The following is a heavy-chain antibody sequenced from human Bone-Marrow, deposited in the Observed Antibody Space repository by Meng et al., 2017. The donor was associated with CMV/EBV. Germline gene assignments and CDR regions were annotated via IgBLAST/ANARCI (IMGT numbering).Heavy chain of an antibody. J-gene: IGHJ4*02. CDR1: GGSFSGYY. V-gene: IGHV4-34*01. CDR2: INHSGST. CDR3: ARRQADGLDYYFDY. D-gene: IGHD6-13*01. Sequence: SETLSLTCAVYGGSFSGYYWSWIRQPPGKGLEWIGEINHSGSTNYNPSLKSRVTISVDTSKNQFSLKLSSVTAADTALYYCARRQADGLDYYFDYWGQGTLVTVSS.